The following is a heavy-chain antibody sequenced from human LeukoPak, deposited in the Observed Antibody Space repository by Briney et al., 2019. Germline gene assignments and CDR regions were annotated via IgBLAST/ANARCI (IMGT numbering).Heavy chain of an antibody. Sequence: GGSLRLSCAASGFTFSTYSMNWVRQAPGKGLEWVSYISSSSSYIYYADSVKGRFTISRDNAKNSLYLQMNSLRAEDTAVYYCARDQGLWFGELLSNWFDPWGQGTLVTVSS. CDR3: ARDQGLWFGELLSNWFDP. J-gene: IGHJ5*02. V-gene: IGHV3-21*05. CDR1: GFTFSTYS. D-gene: IGHD3-10*01. CDR2: ISSSSSYI.